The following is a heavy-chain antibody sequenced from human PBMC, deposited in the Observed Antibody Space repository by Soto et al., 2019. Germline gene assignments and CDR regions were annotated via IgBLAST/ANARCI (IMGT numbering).Heavy chain of an antibody. Sequence: PSETLSLTCAVYGGSFSGYYWSWIRQPPGKGLEWIGEINHSGSTNYNPSLKSRVTISVDTSKNQFSLKLSSVTAADTAVYYCARGRFIAEPNFDYWGQGTLVTV. CDR1: GGSFSGYY. CDR2: INHSGST. CDR3: ARGRFIAEPNFDY. D-gene: IGHD3-3*01. J-gene: IGHJ4*02. V-gene: IGHV4-34*01.